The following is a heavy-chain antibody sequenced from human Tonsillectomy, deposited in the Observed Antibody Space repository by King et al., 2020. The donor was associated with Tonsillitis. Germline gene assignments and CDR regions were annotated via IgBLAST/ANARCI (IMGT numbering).Heavy chain of an antibody. V-gene: IGHV4-39*01. J-gene: IGHJ4*02. D-gene: IGHD6-13*01. CDR1: GGSISSSSYY. Sequence: LQLQESGPGLVKPSETLSLTCTVSGGSISSSSYYWGWIRQPPGKGLEWIGSIYYSGSTYYNPSLKSRVTISVDTSKNQFSLKLSSVTAADTAEYYCARLWWEQLDLYYFDYWGQGTLVTVSS. CDR3: ARLWWEQLDLYYFDY. CDR2: IYYSGST.